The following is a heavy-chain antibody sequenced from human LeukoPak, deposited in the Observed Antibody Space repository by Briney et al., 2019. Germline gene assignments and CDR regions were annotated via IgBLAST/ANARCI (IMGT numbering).Heavy chain of an antibody. CDR2: IIPIFGTA. V-gene: IGHV1-69*06. CDR3: ARAIAVAGRIYYYYYMDV. Sequence: ASVKVSCKASGGTFSSYAISWVRQAPGQGLEWMGGIIPIFGTANYAQKFQGRVTITADKSTSTAYMELSSLRSEDTAVYYCARAIAVAGRIYYYYYMDVWGKGTTVTISS. CDR1: GGTFSSYA. D-gene: IGHD6-19*01. J-gene: IGHJ6*03.